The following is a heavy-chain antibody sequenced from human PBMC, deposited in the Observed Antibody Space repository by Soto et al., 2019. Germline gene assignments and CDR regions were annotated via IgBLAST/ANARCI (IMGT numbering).Heavy chain of an antibody. CDR2: IRSKPNKYAT. J-gene: IGHJ6*02. Sequence: EVQLVESGGGLVHPGGSLKLSCAASGFPFNGSAMHWVRQASGKGLEWVGRIRSKPNKYATAYAASLKGRFTISRDDSKNTAYLHMNSLESEDTAVYYCAGDFYYNMDVWGQGTTVTVSS. V-gene: IGHV3-73*02. CDR1: GFPFNGSA. CDR3: AGDFYYNMDV.